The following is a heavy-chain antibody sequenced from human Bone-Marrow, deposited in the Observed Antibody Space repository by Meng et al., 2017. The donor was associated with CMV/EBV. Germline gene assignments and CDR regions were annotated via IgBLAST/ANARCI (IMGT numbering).Heavy chain of an antibody. V-gene: IGHV3-11*01. Sequence: LSLTCAASGFTFSDYYMSWIRQAPGKGLEWVSYISSSGSTIYYADSVKGRFTISRDNAKNSLYLQMNSLRAEDTAVYYCARSGEYYDFWSGYYNYYYGMDVWGHGTTVTVSS. J-gene: IGHJ6*02. D-gene: IGHD3-3*01. CDR3: ARSGEYYDFWSGYYNYYYGMDV. CDR1: GFTFSDYY. CDR2: ISSSGSTI.